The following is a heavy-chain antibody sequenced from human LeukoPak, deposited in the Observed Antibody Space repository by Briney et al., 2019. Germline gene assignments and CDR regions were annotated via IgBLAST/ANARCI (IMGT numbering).Heavy chain of an antibody. D-gene: IGHD6-19*01. Sequence: SETLSLTCTVSGGSISSYYWSWVRQPPGKGLEWIGYIYYSGSTTYNPSLKSRVTISVDTSKNQFSLKLSSVTAADTAVYYCARDSGQWLVPRGDYYYGMDVWGQGTTVTVSS. J-gene: IGHJ6*02. CDR3: ARDSGQWLVPRGDYYYGMDV. V-gene: IGHV4-59*01. CDR2: IYYSGST. CDR1: GGSISSYY.